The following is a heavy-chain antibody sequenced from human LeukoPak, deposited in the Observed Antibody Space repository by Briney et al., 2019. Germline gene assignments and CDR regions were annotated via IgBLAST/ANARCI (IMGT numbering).Heavy chain of an antibody. V-gene: IGHV1-24*01. CDR2: FDPEDGET. CDR3: ATEALDDSDSYLEY. D-gene: IGHD3-10*01. Sequence: GASVKVSCEVSGYTLTELSMHWVRQAPGKGLEWMGRFDPEDGETIYAQTLQGRVTMTEDTSTDTAYMELSSLRSEDTAVYYCATEALDDSDSYLEYWGQGTLVTVSS. CDR1: GYTLTELS. J-gene: IGHJ4*02.